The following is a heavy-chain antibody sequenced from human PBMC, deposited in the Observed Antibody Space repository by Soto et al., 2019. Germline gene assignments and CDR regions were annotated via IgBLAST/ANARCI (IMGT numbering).Heavy chain of an antibody. D-gene: IGHD3-9*01. Sequence: GASVKVSCKASGYTFTGYYMHWVRQAPGQGLEWMGWINPNSGGTNYAQKFQGRVTMTRDTSISTAYMELSRLRSDDTAVYYCARDPPPNYDILTGYYKDYYYYGMDVWGQGTTVTV. V-gene: IGHV1-2*02. CDR1: GYTFTGYY. J-gene: IGHJ6*02. CDR2: INPNSGGT. CDR3: ARDPPPNYDILTGYYKDYYYYGMDV.